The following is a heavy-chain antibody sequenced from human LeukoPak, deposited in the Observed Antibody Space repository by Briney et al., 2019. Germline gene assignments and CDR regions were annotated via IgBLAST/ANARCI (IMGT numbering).Heavy chain of an antibody. CDR1: GYSFTGYY. D-gene: IGHD6-13*01. CDR2: INPNSGGT. Sequence: AASVKVSCKASGYSFTGYYMHWVRQAPGQGLEWMGWINPNSGGTNYAQKFQGRVTLTRDTSISTAYMELSRLRYDDTAVYYCASAIISSSWFPFDYWGQGTLVTVSS. CDR3: ASAIISSSWFPFDY. V-gene: IGHV1-2*02. J-gene: IGHJ4*02.